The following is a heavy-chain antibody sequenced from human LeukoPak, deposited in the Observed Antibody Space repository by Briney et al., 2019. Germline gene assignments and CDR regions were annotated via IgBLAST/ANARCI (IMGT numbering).Heavy chain of an antibody. CDR1: GGTFSSCA. Sequence: SVKVCCKASGGTFSSCAISWVRPAPGQGLGWMGGIIPIFGTANYAQKFQGRVTITTDESTSTAYMELSSLRSEDTAVYYCARGEQLAHPYYFDYWGQGTLVTVSS. CDR3: ARGEQLAHPYYFDY. V-gene: IGHV1-69*05. D-gene: IGHD6-6*01. CDR2: IIPIFGTA. J-gene: IGHJ4*02.